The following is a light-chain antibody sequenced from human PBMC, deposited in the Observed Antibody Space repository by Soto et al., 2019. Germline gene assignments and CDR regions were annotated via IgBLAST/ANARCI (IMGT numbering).Light chain of an antibody. CDR2: AAS. J-gene: IGKJ1*01. V-gene: IGKV1-39*01. CDR1: HDIGNF. Sequence: DIQMTQYPASLSAAVGDTITITCRASHDIGNFLNWYQHKPGRAPKLLISAASALQGGVPSRFSGQGSATVFTLFITGLQREDLATYFCQQTFSTLWTFGPGTTVE. CDR3: QQTFSTLWT.